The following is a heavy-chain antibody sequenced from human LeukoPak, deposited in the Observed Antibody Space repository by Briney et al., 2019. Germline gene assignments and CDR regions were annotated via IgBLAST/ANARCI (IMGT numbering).Heavy chain of an antibody. J-gene: IGHJ5*02. CDR1: GGSISSSSYY. D-gene: IGHD6-13*01. V-gene: IGHV4-39*01. Sequence: SETLSLTCTVSGGSISSSSYYWGWIRQPPGKGLEWIGSIYYSGSTYYNPSLKSRVTISVDTSKNQFSLKLSSVTAADTAVYYCARQGEQQLANMNWFDPWGQGTLVTVSS. CDR2: IYYSGST. CDR3: ARQGEQQLANMNWFDP.